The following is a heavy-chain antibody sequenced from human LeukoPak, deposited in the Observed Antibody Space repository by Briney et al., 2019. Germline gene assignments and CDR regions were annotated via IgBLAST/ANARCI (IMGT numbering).Heavy chain of an antibody. CDR1: GFTFSRYS. J-gene: IGHJ4*02. D-gene: IGHD3-3*01. CDR2: ISSSSSTI. CDR3: AGAHRSYYDFWSGYFDY. Sequence: GGSLRLSCAASGFTFSRYSMNWVRQAPGKGLDWVSYISSSSSTIYYADSVRGRFSISRDNAKNSLYLQMNSLRAEDTAVYYCAGAHRSYYDFWSGYFDYWGQGTLVTVSS. V-gene: IGHV3-48*01.